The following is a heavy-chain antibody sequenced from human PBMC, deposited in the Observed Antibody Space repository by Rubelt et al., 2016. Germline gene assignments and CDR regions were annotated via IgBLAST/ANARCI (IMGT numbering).Heavy chain of an antibody. Sequence: QVQLVQSGAEVKKPGASVKVSCKASGYTFTSYGISWVRQAPGQGLEWMGWIRAYNGNTNYAQEHQGRVTMTTETSTSTAYMELRSLRSDDTAVYYCARRDGDSWDDAFDIWGQVTMVTVSS. V-gene: IGHV1-18*01. J-gene: IGHJ3*02. CDR1: GYTFTSYG. CDR3: ARRDGDSWDDAFDI. CDR2: IRAYNGNT. D-gene: IGHD5-24*01.